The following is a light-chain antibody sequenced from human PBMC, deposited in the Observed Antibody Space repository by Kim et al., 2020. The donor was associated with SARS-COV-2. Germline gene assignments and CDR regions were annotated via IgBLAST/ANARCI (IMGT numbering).Light chain of an antibody. V-gene: IGKV1-13*02. Sequence: AAVGDRVTITCRASQGIGSALAWYQQKPGKAPNLLIYDASSLESGVPSRFRGGGSGTDFTLTISSLQPEDFATYDCQHFNSFPPTFGGGTKVDNK. J-gene: IGKJ4*01. CDR2: DAS. CDR3: QHFNSFPPT. CDR1: QGIGSA.